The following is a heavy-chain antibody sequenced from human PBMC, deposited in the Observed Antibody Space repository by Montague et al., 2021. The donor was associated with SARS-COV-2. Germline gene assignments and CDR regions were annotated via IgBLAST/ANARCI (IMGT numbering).Heavy chain of an antibody. Sequence: CAISGDSVSSHNAAWNWIRQSPSRGLEWLGRTYYRSRWYREYAVXVKXRITIDPDTSKNQFSLQLNSVTPEDTAVYYCARVWTTEWYEGYFDNWGQGTLVTVSS. V-gene: IGHV6-1*01. D-gene: IGHD3-3*01. CDR1: GDSVSSHNAA. CDR2: TYYRSRWYR. CDR3: ARVWTTEWYEGYFDN. J-gene: IGHJ4*02.